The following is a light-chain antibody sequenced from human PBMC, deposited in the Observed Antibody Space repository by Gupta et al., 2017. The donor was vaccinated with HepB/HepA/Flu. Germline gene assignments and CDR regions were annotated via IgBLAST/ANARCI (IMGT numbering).Light chain of an antibody. Sequence: QSVLSRSTSVSGTPGQRVPISCSGRSSTVGRNNVNCYQQLPGTATKLIIYYYDERPSGVPDRISGSKSGTSASLAISVLQSEEEADYYGAAWDTSLNVVVFGGGTKLTVL. V-gene: IGLV1-44*01. CDR2: YYD. CDR1: SSTVGRNN. CDR3: AAWDTSLNVVV. J-gene: IGLJ2*01.